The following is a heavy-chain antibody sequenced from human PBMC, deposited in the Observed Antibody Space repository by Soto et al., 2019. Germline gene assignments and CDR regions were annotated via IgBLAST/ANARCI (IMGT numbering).Heavy chain of an antibody. Sequence: SETLSLTCTASGGSISSYYWSWIRQPPGKGLEWIGYIYYSGSTNYNPSLKSRVTISVDTSKNQFSLKLSSVTAADTAVYYCARMGAAMVTYYYFDYWGQGTLVTVSS. J-gene: IGHJ4*02. CDR2: IYYSGST. D-gene: IGHD5-18*01. V-gene: IGHV4-59*01. CDR3: ARMGAAMVTYYYFDY. CDR1: GGSISSYY.